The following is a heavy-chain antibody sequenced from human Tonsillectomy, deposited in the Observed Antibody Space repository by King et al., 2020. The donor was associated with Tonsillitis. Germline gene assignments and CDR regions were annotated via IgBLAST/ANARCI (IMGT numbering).Heavy chain of an antibody. CDR3: AKDGHNSGYYYSYYYMDV. CDR2: ISYDGSTT. V-gene: IGHV3-30*18. D-gene: IGHD6-19*01. CDR1: GFNFSSYG. Sequence: VQLVESGGGVVQPGRSLRLSCAASGFNFSSYGMHWVRQAPGKGLEWVAVISYDGSTTYYADSVKGRFTISRDNSRNTLCLQMNSRRAEDTAVYYCAKDGHNSGYYYSYYYMDVWGKGTTVTVSS. J-gene: IGHJ6*03.